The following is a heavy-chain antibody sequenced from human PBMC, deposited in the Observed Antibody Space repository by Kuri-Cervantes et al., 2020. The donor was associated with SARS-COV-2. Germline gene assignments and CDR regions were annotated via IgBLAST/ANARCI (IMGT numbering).Heavy chain of an antibody. V-gene: IGHV3-30-3*01. CDR3: AKGPRWGMGDARFDF. Sequence: GESLKISCAASGFTFSSYAMHWVRQAPGKGLEWVAVISYDGSNKYYADSVKGRFTISRDNSKNTLYLQMNSLRAEDTAVYYCAKGPRWGMGDARFDFWGQGTLVTVSS. D-gene: IGHD3-16*01. J-gene: IGHJ4*02. CDR2: ISYDGSNK. CDR1: GFTFSSYA.